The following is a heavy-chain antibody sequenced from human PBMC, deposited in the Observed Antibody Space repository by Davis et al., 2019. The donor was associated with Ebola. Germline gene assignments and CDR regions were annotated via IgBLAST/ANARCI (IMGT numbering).Heavy chain of an antibody. CDR2: IYYSGST. D-gene: IGHD2-15*01. CDR3: ARDGVAAIDY. Sequence: SETLSLTCTVSGGSISSSSYYWGWIRQPPGKGLEWIGSIYYSGSTYYNPSLKSRVTISVDTSKNQFSLKLSSVTAADTAVYYCARDGVAAIDYWGQGTLVTVSS. J-gene: IGHJ4*02. CDR1: GGSISSSSYY. V-gene: IGHV4-39*02.